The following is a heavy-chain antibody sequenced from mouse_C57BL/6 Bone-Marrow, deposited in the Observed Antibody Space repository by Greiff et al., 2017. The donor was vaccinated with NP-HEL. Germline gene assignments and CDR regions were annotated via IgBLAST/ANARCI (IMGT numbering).Heavy chain of an antibody. CDR3: ARGGLDY. CDR2: IDPNSGGT. V-gene: IGHV1-72*01. CDR1: GYTFTSYW. Sequence: VPLQQPVAELVKPGASVKLSCKASGYTFTSYWMHWVKQRPGRCLEWIGRIDPNSGGTKYNEKFKSKATLTVDKPSSTAYMQLSSLTSEDSAVYYCARGGLDYWGQGTSVTVSS. J-gene: IGHJ4*01.